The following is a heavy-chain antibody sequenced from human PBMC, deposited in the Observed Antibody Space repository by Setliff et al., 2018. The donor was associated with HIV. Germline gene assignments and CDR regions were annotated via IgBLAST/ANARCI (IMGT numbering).Heavy chain of an antibody. D-gene: IGHD6-13*01. J-gene: IGHJ6*03. CDR1: GYTFTSYD. V-gene: IGHV1-18*01. CDR2: ISPYSGYT. CDR3: ARGEQQLVQYFYYMGV. Sequence: ASVKVSCKTSGYTFTSYDISWVRQAPGQGLEWMGWISPYSGYTKYPQNLQGRVTMTTDTSTNTAYMELRSLRSEDTAVYYCARGEQQLVQYFYYMGVWGEGTAVTVSS.